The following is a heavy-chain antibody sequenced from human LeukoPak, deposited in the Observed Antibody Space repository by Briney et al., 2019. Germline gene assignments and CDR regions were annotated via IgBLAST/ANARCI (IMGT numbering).Heavy chain of an antibody. Sequence: ASVKVSCKASGYTFTSYGISWVRQAPGQGLEWMGWISAYNGNTNYAQKLQGRVTMTTDTSTSTAYMELRSLRSDDTAVYYCAIRRSYDFWSGYYDNYFDYWGQGTLVTVSS. CDR3: AIRRSYDFWSGYYDNYFDY. J-gene: IGHJ4*02. D-gene: IGHD3-3*01. V-gene: IGHV1-18*01. CDR1: GYTFTSYG. CDR2: ISAYNGNT.